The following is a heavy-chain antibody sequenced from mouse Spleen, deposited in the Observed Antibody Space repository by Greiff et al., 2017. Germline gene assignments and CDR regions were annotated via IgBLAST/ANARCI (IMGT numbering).Heavy chain of an antibody. CDR1: GFSLTSYG. Sequence: VKLMESGPGLVAPSQSLSITCTVSGFSLTSYGVHWVRQPPGKGLEWLVVIWSDGSTTYNSALKSRLSISKDNSKSQVFLKMNSLQTDDTAMYYCARHYYDEPWYFDVWGAGTTVTVSS. D-gene: IGHD1-1*01. J-gene: IGHJ1*01. CDR2: IWSDGST. V-gene: IGHV2-6-1*01. CDR3: ARHYYDEPWYFDV.